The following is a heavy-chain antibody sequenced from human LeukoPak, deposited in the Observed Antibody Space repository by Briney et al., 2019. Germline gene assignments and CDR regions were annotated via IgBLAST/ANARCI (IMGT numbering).Heavy chain of an antibody. CDR1: GGSIGRYY. Sequence: SETLSLTCTVSGGSIGRYYWSWIRQPPGKGLEWIGYVYYSGSTNYNPSLKSRVTISVDTSKNQFSLKLSSVTAADTAVYYCARIVVTDPEYELVDVWGQGTTVAVSS. CDR3: ARIVVTDPEYELVDV. V-gene: IGHV4-59*01. CDR2: VYYSGST. J-gene: IGHJ6*02. D-gene: IGHD2-2*01.